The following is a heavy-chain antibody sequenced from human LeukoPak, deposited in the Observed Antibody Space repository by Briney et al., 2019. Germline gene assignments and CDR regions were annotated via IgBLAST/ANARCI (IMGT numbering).Heavy chain of an antibody. D-gene: IGHD3-10*01. Sequence: SETLSLTCAVYGGSLNDYLWSWIRQPPGQGLEWIGEVGHSGTTNYNPSLKSRVTISVDTSENQFSLKLNSVTAADTAVYFCARELISSRAAFDTWGQGTVVTVSS. CDR1: GGSLNDYL. CDR2: VGHSGTT. J-gene: IGHJ3*02. CDR3: ARELISSRAAFDT. V-gene: IGHV4-34*01.